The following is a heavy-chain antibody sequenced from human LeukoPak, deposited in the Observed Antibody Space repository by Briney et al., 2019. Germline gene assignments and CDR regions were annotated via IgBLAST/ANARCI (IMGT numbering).Heavy chain of an antibody. CDR2: IYYSGST. V-gene: IGHV4-39*01. Sequence: PSETLSLTCTVSGGSISSSSYYWGWIRQPPGKGLEWIGSIYYSGSTYYNPSLKSRVTISVDTSKNQFSLKLSSVTAADTAVYYCLTGDYYDSSGYLDYWGQGTLVTVSS. CDR1: GGSISSSSYY. J-gene: IGHJ4*02. D-gene: IGHD3-22*01. CDR3: LTGDYYDSSGYLDY.